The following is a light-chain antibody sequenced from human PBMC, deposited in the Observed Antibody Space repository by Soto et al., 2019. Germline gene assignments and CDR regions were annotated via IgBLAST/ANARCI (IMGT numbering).Light chain of an antibody. CDR1: SSNIGAGYD. V-gene: IGLV1-40*01. CDR3: QSYDSSLSGSGV. Sequence: QSALTQPPSVSGAPGQRVTISCTGSSSNIGAGYDVHWYQQLPGTAPKLLIYGNSKRPSGVPDRFSGSKSGTSASLAITGLQAEDEADYYCQSYDSSLSGSGVFGTGTKVTVL. CDR2: GNS. J-gene: IGLJ1*01.